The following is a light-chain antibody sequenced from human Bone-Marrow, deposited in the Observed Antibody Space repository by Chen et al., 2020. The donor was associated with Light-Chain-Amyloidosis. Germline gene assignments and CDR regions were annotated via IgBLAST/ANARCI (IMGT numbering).Light chain of an antibody. CDR1: DLPTKY. CDR2: RAT. V-gene: IGLV3-25*03. CDR3: QSADSSGTNEVI. Sequence: SYELTQPPSVSVSPGQSARITCSGDDLPTKYAYWYQQKPGQASVLVIHRATERPSGISERFSGASAGTTGTLTISGVQAEDEADYHCQSADSSGTNEVIFGGGTRLTVL. J-gene: IGLJ2*01.